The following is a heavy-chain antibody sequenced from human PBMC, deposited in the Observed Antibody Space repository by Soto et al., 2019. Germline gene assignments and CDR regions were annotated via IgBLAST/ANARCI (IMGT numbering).Heavy chain of an antibody. V-gene: IGHV4-61*01. CDR3: ARDRLESLHKIAKYYYGLDV. D-gene: IGHD3-3*01. Sequence: SETLSLTCTVSGGSVSSGSYYWSWIRQPPGKGLEWIGYIYYSGSTNYNPSLKSRVTISVDTSKNQFSLKLSSVTAADTAVYYCARDRLESLHKIAKYYYGLDVWGQGTTVTVSS. CDR2: IYYSGST. CDR1: GGSVSSGSYY. J-gene: IGHJ6*02.